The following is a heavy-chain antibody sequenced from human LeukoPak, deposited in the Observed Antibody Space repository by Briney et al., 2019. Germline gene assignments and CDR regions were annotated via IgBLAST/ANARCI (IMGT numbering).Heavy chain of an antibody. CDR3: ARLDGTTVTTGAATQYYYYGMDV. Sequence: PSETLSLTCTVSGGSISSSSYYWGWIRRPPGKGLEWIGSIYYSGSTYYDPSLKSRVTISVDTSKNQFSLKLSSVTAADTAVYYCARLDGTTVTTGAATQYYYYGMDVWGQGTTVTVSS. D-gene: IGHD4-17*01. J-gene: IGHJ6*02. CDR1: GGSISSSSYY. V-gene: IGHV4-39*01. CDR2: IYYSGST.